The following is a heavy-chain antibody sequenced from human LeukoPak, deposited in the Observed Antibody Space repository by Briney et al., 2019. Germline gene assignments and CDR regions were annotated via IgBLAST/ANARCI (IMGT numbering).Heavy chain of an antibody. D-gene: IGHD4-17*01. J-gene: IGHJ4*02. Sequence: GGSLRLSCAASGFTFSSYAMTWVRQAPGKGLEWVSGISDSGDGTYYADSVKGRFTISRDDSKNTLYLQMNSLRDEDTALYYCANGLPPDYGGREPLAPVSS. V-gene: IGHV3-23*01. CDR1: GFTFSSYA. CDR3: ANGLPPDY. CDR2: ISDSGDGT.